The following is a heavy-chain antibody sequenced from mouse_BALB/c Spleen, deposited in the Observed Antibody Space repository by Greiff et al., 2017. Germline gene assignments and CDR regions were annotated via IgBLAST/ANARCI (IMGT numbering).Heavy chain of an antibody. CDR3: AKLYYGSSYRYFDV. Sequence: VQRVESGPGLVAPSQSLSITCTVSGFSLTDYGVSWIRQPPGKGLEWLGVIWGGGSTYYNSALKSRLSISKDNSKSQVFLKMNSLQTDDTAMYYCAKLYYGSSYRYFDVWGAGTTVTVSS. V-gene: IGHV2-6-5*01. CDR1: GFSLTDYG. J-gene: IGHJ1*01. CDR2: IWGGGST. D-gene: IGHD1-1*01.